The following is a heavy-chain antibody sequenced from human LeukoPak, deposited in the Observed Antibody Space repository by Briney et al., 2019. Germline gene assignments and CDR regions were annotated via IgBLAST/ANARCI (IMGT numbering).Heavy chain of an antibody. J-gene: IGHJ6*02. CDR2: IIPIFGTA. Sequence: SVKVSCKASGGTFSSYAISWVRQAPGQGLEWMGGIIPIFGTANYAQKFQGRVTITADESMSTAYMELSSLRSEDTAVYYCARESALLRFLEWLPNYYYYYGIDVWGQGTTVTVSS. V-gene: IGHV1-69*13. CDR1: GGTFSSYA. D-gene: IGHD3-3*01. CDR3: ARESALLRFLEWLPNYYYYYGIDV.